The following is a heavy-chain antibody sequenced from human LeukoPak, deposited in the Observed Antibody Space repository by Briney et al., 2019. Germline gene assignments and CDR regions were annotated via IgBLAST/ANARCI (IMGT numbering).Heavy chain of an antibody. CDR1: GYTFTSYY. CDR3: ARAVYDYVWGHLDY. V-gene: IGHV1-2*02. Sequence: ASVKVSCKASGYTFTSYYMHWVRQAPGQGLEWMGWINPNSGGTNYAQKFQGRVTMTRDTSISTAYMELSRLRSDDTAVYYCARAVYDYVWGHLDYWGQGTLVTVSS. J-gene: IGHJ4*02. CDR2: INPNSGGT. D-gene: IGHD3-16*01.